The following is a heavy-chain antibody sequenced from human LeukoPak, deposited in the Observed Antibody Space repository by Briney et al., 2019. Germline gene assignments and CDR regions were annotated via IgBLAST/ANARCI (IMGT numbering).Heavy chain of an antibody. CDR3: ARHSGSYLKSALHI. V-gene: IGHV4-59*08. CDR1: GGSISNYY. D-gene: IGHD1-26*01. Sequence: SETLSLTCTVSGGSISNYYWSWIRQPPGKGLEWIGYIYYSGSTYYNPSLKSRVTISVDTSRNQFSLELTSVTAADTAVYYCARHSGSYLKSALHIWGQGTMVTVSS. J-gene: IGHJ3*02. CDR2: IYYSGST.